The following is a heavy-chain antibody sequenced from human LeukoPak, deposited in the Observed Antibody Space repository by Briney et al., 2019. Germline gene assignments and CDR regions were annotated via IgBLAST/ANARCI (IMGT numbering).Heavy chain of an antibody. CDR1: GYTFTSYG. CDR2: ISAYNGNT. CDR3: ARSDLTTVTNDAFDI. D-gene: IGHD4-17*01. J-gene: IGHJ3*02. V-gene: IGHV1-18*01. Sequence: ASVKVSCKASGYTFTSYGISWVRQAPGQGLEWMGWISAYNGNTNYAQKLQGRVTMTTDTSTSIAYMELRSLRSDDTAVYYCARSDLTTVTNDAFDIWGQGTMVTVSS.